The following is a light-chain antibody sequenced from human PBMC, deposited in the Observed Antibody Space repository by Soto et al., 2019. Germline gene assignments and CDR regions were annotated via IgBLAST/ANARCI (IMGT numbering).Light chain of an antibody. V-gene: IGKV1-5*01. CDR2: DAS. CDR1: QTVSSW. CDR3: QHYNSYPFT. J-gene: IGKJ2*01. Sequence: DIQMTQSPSTLSASAGDRVTITCRASQTVSSWLAWYQQKPGKAPKLLIYDASTLQSGVPSRFSGSGYGTEFTLTISSLQPDDFATYYCQHYNSYPFTFGQGTELKIE.